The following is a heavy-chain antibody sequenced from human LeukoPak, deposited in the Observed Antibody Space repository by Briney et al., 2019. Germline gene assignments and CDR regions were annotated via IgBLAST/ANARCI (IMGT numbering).Heavy chain of an antibody. CDR3: ARGYSGFDYSEYS. Sequence: GGSLRLSCAASGFTFSSYWMSWVRQAPGKGLEWVANIKQDGSEKYYVDSVKGRFTISRDNAKNSLYLQMNSLRADDTAVYYCARGYSGFDYSEYSWGQGTLVTVS. V-gene: IGHV3-7*01. J-gene: IGHJ5*02. CDR2: IKQDGSEK. CDR1: GFTFSSYW. D-gene: IGHD5-12*01.